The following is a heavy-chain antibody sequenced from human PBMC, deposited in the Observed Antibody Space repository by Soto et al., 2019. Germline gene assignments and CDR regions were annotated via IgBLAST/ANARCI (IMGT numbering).Heavy chain of an antibody. Sequence: HPGGSLRLSCAASGFTFSSYGMHWVRQAPGKGLEWVSAISGSGGSTYYADSVKGRFTISRDNSKNTLYLQMNSLRAEDTAVYYCAKDKTGTTSDAFDIWGQGTMVTVSS. CDR2: ISGSGGST. J-gene: IGHJ3*02. D-gene: IGHD1-7*01. CDR3: AKDKTGTTSDAFDI. V-gene: IGHV3-23*01. CDR1: GFTFSSYG.